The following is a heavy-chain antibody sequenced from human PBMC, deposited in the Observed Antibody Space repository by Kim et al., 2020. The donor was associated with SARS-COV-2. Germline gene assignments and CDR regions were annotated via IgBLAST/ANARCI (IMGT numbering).Heavy chain of an antibody. CDR3: ARGRKDFTMIVVVRLQGWRFDP. D-gene: IGHD3-22*01. J-gene: IGHJ5*02. CDR2: MNPNSGNT. Sequence: ASVKVSCKASGYTFTSYDINWVRQATGQGLEWMGWMNPNSGNTGYAQKFQGRVTMTRNTSISTAYMELSSLRSEDTAVYYCARGRKDFTMIVVVRLQGWRFDPWGQGTLVTVSS. CDR1: GYTFTSYD. V-gene: IGHV1-8*01.